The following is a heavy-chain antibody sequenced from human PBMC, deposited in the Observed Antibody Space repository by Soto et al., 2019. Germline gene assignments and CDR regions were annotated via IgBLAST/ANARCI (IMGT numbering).Heavy chain of an antibody. CDR3: ARILFGRSVAGGYFYMDV. CDR1: GFSLSNGKVG. D-gene: IGHD6-19*01. J-gene: IGHJ6*03. V-gene: IGHV2-26*01. CDR2: IFSNDEK. Sequence: HVTLKESGPVLVKPTETLTLTCTVSGFSLSNGKVGVSWIRQPPGKALEWLANIFSNDEKSYRTSLKSRLTISEYTSKSQVVLTMTNVDPVDTATYYCARILFGRSVAGGYFYMDVWGKGTTVTVSS.